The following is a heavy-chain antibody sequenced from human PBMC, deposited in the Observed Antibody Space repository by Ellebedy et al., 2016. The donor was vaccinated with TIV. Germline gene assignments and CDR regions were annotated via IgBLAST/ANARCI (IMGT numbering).Heavy chain of an antibody. CDR2: FDPEDGET. D-gene: IGHD3-10*01. CDR1: GGTFSSYA. Sequence: ASVKVSCKASGGTFSSYAISWVRQAPGQGLEWMGGFDPEDGETIYAQKFQGRVTMTEDTSTDTAYMELRSLRSDDTAVYYCGWGSGSYYPVGDYYYYGMDVWGQGTTVTVSS. V-gene: IGHV1-24*01. J-gene: IGHJ6*02. CDR3: GWGSGSYYPVGDYYYYGMDV.